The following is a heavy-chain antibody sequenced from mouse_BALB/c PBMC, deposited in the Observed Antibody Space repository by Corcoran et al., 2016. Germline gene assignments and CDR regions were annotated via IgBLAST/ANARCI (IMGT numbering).Heavy chain of an antibody. CDR3: AGDRYGYYYFDY. Sequence: QMQLQESGPGLVKPSQSLFLACSITGFPITSGYYWIWIRQSPGKPLEWMGYITHSGETFYNPSLQSPISITRETSKNQFFLQLNSVTTEDTAMYYCAGDRYGYYYFDYWGQGTTLTVSS. V-gene: IGHV12-3*02. D-gene: IGHD2-2*01. J-gene: IGHJ2*01. CDR2: ITHSGET. CDR1: GFPITSGYY.